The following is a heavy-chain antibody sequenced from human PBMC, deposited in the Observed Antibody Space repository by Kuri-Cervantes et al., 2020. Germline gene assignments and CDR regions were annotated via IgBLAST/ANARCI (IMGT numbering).Heavy chain of an antibody. Sequence: SETLSLTCTVSGGSISSSSYFWGWIRQPPGKRLEWIGSIYYSGSTYNNPSLKRRVTISVDTSKNHFSLKLSSVTAADTAIYYCARHVGLAVAPNWFDPWGQGTQVTVSS. J-gene: IGHJ5*02. CDR1: GGSISSSSYF. V-gene: IGHV4-39*01. D-gene: IGHD6-19*01. CDR3: ARHVGLAVAPNWFDP. CDR2: IYYSGST.